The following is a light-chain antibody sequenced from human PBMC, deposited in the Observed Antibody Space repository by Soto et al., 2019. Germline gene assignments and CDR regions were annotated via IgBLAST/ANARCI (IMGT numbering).Light chain of an antibody. V-gene: IGKV1-5*03. J-gene: IGKJ4*01. Sequence: DIQMTQSPSTLSGSVVDRVTITCRASQTISSWLAWYQQKPGKAPKLLIYKASTLKSGVPSRFSGSGSGTEFTLTISSLQPDDFATYYCQQANTFPPTFGGGTKVDIK. CDR3: QQANTFPPT. CDR2: KAS. CDR1: QTISSW.